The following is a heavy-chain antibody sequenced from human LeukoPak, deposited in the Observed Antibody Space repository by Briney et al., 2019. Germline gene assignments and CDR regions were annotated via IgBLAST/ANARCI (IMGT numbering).Heavy chain of an antibody. V-gene: IGHV4-59*12. D-gene: IGHD4-11*01. CDR2: IYYSGST. CDR3: ARAEINDYNRY. CDR1: GGSISSYY. Sequence: PSETLSLTCTVSGGSISSYYWSWIRQPPGKGLEWIGYIYYSGSTYYNPSLKSRVTISVDTSKNQFSLKLSSVTAADTAHYYCARAEINDYNRYWGQGILVIVSS. J-gene: IGHJ4*02.